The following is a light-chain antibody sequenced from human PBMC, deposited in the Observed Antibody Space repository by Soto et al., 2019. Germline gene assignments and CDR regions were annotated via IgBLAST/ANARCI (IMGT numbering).Light chain of an antibody. CDR1: SSNIGKNY. CDR2: DNN. J-gene: IGLJ2*01. Sequence: QSVLTQPPSVSAAPGRRVTISCSGSSSNIGKNYVSWYQRLPGTAPKLLIYDNNERSSGIPDRFSGSKSGTSATLGIAGLQPGDEADYYCGTWDTSLSAVVFGGGTKLTVL. V-gene: IGLV1-51*01. CDR3: GTWDTSLSAVV.